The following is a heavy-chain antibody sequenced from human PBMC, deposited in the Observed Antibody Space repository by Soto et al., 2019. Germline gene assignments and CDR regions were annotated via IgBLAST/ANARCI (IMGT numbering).Heavy chain of an antibody. D-gene: IGHD3-22*01. Sequence: NPSETLSLTSTVPGGSSSSDYSSWIRQPPGKGLEWIGYIFHTGTTSYNPSLKSRVTLSVDTSQSQFSLKLNSVTAADTAVYYCTSVAYDNSGSFVFAFCGRGSFVTGSS. CDR3: TSVAYDNSGSFVFAF. CDR1: GGSSSSDY. V-gene: IGHV4-59*08. J-gene: IGHJ4*03. CDR2: IFHTGTT.